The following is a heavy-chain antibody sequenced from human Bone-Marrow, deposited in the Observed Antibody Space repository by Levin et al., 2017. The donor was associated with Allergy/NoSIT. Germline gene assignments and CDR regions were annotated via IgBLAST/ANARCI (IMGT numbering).Heavy chain of an antibody. CDR2: ISYSGNS. CDR3: ARGITIFGVVLAVNDAFDL. V-gene: IGHV4-31*03. D-gene: IGHD3-3*01. CDR1: GGSINSGNYY. Sequence: SQTLSLTCTVSGGSINSGNYYWTWIRQHPGKGLEWIGYISYSGNSFYNASLKSRLTISVDTSKTHFSLRLSSVTAADTAVYYCARGITIFGVVLAVNDAFDLWGQGTMVTVSS. J-gene: IGHJ3*01.